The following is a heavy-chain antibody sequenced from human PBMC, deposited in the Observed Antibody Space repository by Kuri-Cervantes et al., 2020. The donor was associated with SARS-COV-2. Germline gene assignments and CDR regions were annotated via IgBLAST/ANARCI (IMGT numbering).Heavy chain of an antibody. CDR2: INPNSGGT. J-gene: IGHJ4*02. D-gene: IGHD2-2*01. Sequence: ASVKVSCKASGYTFSTYDINWVRQATGQGLEWMGWINPNSGGTNYAQKFQGRVTMTRDTSISTAYMELSRLRSDDTAVYYCASPSGYCSSTSCLTYWGQGTLVTVSS. CDR3: ASPSGYCSSTSCLTY. CDR1: GYTFSTYD. V-gene: IGHV1-2*02.